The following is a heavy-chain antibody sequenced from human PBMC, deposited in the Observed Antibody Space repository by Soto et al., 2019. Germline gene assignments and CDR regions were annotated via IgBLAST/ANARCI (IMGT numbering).Heavy chain of an antibody. D-gene: IGHD6-6*01. CDR1: GYSFTSYD. CDR3: AREAARGLNH. V-gene: IGHV1-8*01. Sequence: ASVKVSCKASGYSFTSYDINWVRQATGQGLEWMGWMNPNSDNTGYAQKFQGRVTMTRNTSISTAYMELSSLRSEDTAVYYCAREAARGLNHWGQGTLVTVSS. CDR2: MNPNSDNT. J-gene: IGHJ5*02.